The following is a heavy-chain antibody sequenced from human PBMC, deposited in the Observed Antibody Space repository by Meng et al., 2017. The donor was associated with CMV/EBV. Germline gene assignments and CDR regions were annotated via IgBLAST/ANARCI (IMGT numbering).Heavy chain of an antibody. CDR3: ARAQYSSSCDD. D-gene: IGHD6-13*01. V-gene: IGHV4-30-4*08. CDR2: IYYSGST. J-gene: IGHJ4*02. Sequence: QVALRAAVPGLVEPTLTQYITGTVCRGCSSSGYYCWSCLLQPPGKGLEWIGYIYYSGSTYYNPSLKSRVTISVDTSKNQFSLKRSSVTAADTAVYYCARAQYSSSCDDWGQGTLVTVSS. CDR1: RGCSSSGYYC.